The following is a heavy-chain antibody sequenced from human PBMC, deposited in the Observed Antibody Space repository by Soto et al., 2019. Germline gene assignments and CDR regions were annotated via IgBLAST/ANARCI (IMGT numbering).Heavy chain of an antibody. Sequence: GGSLRLSCAASGFTFSSYGMHWVRQAPGKGLEWVAVISYDGSNKYYADSVKGRFTISRDNSKNTLYLQMNSLRAEDTAVYYCAKVVGDYDFDYWGQGTLVTVSS. CDR1: GFTFSSYG. CDR2: ISYDGSNK. D-gene: IGHD4-17*01. V-gene: IGHV3-30*18. J-gene: IGHJ4*02. CDR3: AKVVGDYDFDY.